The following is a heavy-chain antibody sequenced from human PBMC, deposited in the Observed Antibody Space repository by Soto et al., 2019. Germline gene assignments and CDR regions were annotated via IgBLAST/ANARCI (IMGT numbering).Heavy chain of an antibody. J-gene: IGHJ6*02. CDR1: GYTFTGYY. Sequence: ASVKVSCKASGYTFTGYYVHWVRQAPGQGLEWMGWINPNSGDTYLAQRFQGRVTMNRDTSIGTAYMELRGLTSDDTAKYYCAKGGAIVAAGTRVYLYNAMDVWGQGTTVTVSS. CDR2: INPNSGDT. V-gene: IGHV1-2*02. CDR3: AKGGAIVAAGTRVYLYNAMDV. D-gene: IGHD1-26*01.